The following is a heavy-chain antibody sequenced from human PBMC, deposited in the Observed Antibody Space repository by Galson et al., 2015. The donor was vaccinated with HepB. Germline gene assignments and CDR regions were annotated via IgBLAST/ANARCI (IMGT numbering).Heavy chain of an antibody. CDR3: VRGGYDDSRPEGFAY. Sequence: SLRLSCAASVFTLSSYAIHWVRQAPGKGLEYVSCINTFGDETYYADSVKGRFIISRDNSKNTVSLQMSSLRLEDTGRYFCVRGGYDDSRPEGFAYWGQGTLVTVSS. V-gene: IGHV3-64D*06. D-gene: IGHD3-16*01. J-gene: IGHJ4*02. CDR1: VFTLSSYA. CDR2: INTFGDET.